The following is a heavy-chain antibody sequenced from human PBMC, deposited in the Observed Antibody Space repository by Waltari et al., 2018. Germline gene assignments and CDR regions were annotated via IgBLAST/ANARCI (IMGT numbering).Heavy chain of an antibody. V-gene: IGHV3-53*01. D-gene: IGHD3-9*01. CDR3: AKQLTPHYFDF. J-gene: IGHJ4*02. CDR1: GFSLSVNS. Sequence: QLVESGGGLIQPGESLRLSCAVSGFSLSVNSMAWVRQAPGKGLDWVLLIGGPGNTHYAASMKGRVTISRDISKNTVYLQINSLRGDDTAVYYCAKQLTPHYFDFWGQGALVTVSS. CDR2: IGGPGNT.